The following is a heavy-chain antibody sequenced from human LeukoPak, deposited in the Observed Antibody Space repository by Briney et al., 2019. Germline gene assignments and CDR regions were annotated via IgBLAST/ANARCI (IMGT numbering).Heavy chain of an antibody. Sequence: GGSLRLSCAASGFPFRSYAMHWVRQAPGKGLEYVSAITLDGISTYYANSVKGRFTISRDNSENTLYLQMGSLRAEDMAVYYCAKVAVPGTYDYWGQGTLVTVSS. V-gene: IGHV3-64*01. CDR3: AKVAVPGTYDY. J-gene: IGHJ4*02. CDR2: ITLDGIST. CDR1: GFPFRSYA. D-gene: IGHD6-19*01.